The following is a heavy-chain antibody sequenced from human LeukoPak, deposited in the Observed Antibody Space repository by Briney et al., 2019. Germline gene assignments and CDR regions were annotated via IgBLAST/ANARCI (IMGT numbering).Heavy chain of an antibody. Sequence: PGGSLRLSCAASGFTFSSYAMSWVCQAPGKGLEWVSAISGSGGSTYYADSVKGRFTISRDNSKNTLYLQMNSLRAEDTAVYYCAKDRSAPHIAARQGPFDYWGQGTLVTVSS. CDR2: ISGSGGST. D-gene: IGHD6-6*01. CDR3: AKDRSAPHIAARQGPFDY. J-gene: IGHJ4*02. V-gene: IGHV3-23*01. CDR1: GFTFSSYA.